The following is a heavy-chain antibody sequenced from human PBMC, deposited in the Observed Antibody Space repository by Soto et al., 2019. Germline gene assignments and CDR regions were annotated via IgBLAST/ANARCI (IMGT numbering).Heavy chain of an antibody. D-gene: IGHD6-13*01. J-gene: IGHJ3*02. CDR2: INHSGST. CDR1: GGSFSGYC. Sequence: SETLSLTCAVYGGSFSGYCWSWIRQPPGKGLEWIGEINHSGSTNYNPSLKSRVTISVDTSKNQFSLKLSSVTAADTAVYYCARDSHAFDIWGQGTMVTVSS. CDR3: ARDSHAFDI. V-gene: IGHV4-34*01.